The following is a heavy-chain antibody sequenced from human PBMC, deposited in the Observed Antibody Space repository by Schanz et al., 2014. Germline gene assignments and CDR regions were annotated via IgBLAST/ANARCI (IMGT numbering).Heavy chain of an antibody. CDR2: LDLEDGEI. V-gene: IGHV1-24*01. Sequence: QVQLVQSGAEVKKAGASVKVSCKVSGYTLSKLSIHWVRQAPGKGLEWMGGLDLEDGEIVYAEQLKGRVTMTEDTSTDTAYMELSSLRSQDTAVYYCATAEDASGSYGLPACGVWGQGTTGIVSS. D-gene: IGHD3-10*01. CDR1: GYTLSKLS. J-gene: IGHJ6*02. CDR3: ATAEDASGSYGLPACGV.